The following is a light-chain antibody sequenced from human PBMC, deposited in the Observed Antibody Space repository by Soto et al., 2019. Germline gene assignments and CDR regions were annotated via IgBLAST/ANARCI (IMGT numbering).Light chain of an antibody. V-gene: IGLV1-51*01. Sequence: QSVLTQPPSVSAAPGQKVTISCSGSSANIGSNYVSWYQHLPETAPKLVIYYSDSRPSEIPDRFSGSKSGTSATLDITGLQTGDEADYYCGAWDDSLSVVLFGGGTKLTVL. J-gene: IGLJ2*01. CDR2: YSD. CDR3: GAWDDSLSVVL. CDR1: SANIGSNY.